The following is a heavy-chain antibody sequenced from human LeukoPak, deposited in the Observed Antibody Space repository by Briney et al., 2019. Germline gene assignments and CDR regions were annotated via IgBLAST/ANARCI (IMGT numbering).Heavy chain of an antibody. D-gene: IGHD2/OR15-2a*01. V-gene: IGHV3-7*01. J-gene: IGHJ4*02. CDR1: GLTLGNYW. Sequence: GGSLRLSCTGPGLTLGNYWMAWVRQAPAKGLEWVAYRKKDGSEINYLDSVKGRFTISRGNAKNSLYLQMNSLRVEDTAGYYCARDAFGDFSYWGQGALVTVSS. CDR2: RKKDGSEI. CDR3: ARDAFGDFSY.